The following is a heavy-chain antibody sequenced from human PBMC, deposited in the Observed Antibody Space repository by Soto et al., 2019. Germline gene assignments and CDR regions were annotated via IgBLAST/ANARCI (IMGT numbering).Heavy chain of an antibody. CDR1: GGTFSSHA. CDR2: IIPIFGTA. CDR3: ASRILRLGELSLSRGPYYYYYGMDV. D-gene: IGHD3-16*02. V-gene: IGHV1-69*13. Sequence: SVKVSCKASGGTFSSHAISWLRQAPGQGLEWMGGIIPIFGTANYAQKFQGRVTITADESTSTAYMELSSLRSEDTAVYYCASRILRLGELSLSRGPYYYYYGMDVWGQGTTVTVSS. J-gene: IGHJ6*02.